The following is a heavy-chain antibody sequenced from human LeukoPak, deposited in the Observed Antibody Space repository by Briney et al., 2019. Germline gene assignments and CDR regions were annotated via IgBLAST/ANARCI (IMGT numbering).Heavy chain of an antibody. V-gene: IGHV4-59*01. Sequence: PSETLSLTCTVSGGSISSYYWSWIRQPAGTGLEWIGYIYYSGSTNYNPSLKSRVTISVDTSKNQFSLKLSSVTAADTAVYYCAREYRGSSFGVVSHAFDIWGQGTMVTVSS. CDR3: AREYRGSSFGVVSHAFDI. J-gene: IGHJ3*02. D-gene: IGHD3-3*01. CDR1: GGSISSYY. CDR2: IYYSGST.